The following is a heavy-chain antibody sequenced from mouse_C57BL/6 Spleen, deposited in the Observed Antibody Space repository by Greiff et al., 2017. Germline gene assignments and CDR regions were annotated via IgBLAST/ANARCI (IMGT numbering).Heavy chain of an antibody. Sequence: VQLQQPGAELVMPGASVKLSCKASGYTFTSYWMHWVKQRPGQGLEWIGEIDPSDSYTNYNQKFKGKSTLTVDKSSSTAYMQLSSLTSEDSAGYYCARGGSCITTVVAGKAMDYWGQGTSVTVSS. CDR1: GYTFTSYW. D-gene: IGHD1-1*01. V-gene: IGHV1-69*01. J-gene: IGHJ4*01. CDR3: ARGGSCITTVVAGKAMDY. CDR2: IDPSDSYT.